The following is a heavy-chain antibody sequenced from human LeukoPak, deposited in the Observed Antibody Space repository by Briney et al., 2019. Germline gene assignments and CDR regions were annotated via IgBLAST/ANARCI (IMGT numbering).Heavy chain of an antibody. CDR3: AKDSYSSSSFPYYYYGMDV. D-gene: IGHD6-6*01. CDR1: GLIFSNYW. J-gene: IGHJ6*02. Sequence: GGSLRLSCAASGLIFSNYWMTWVRQAPGKGLEWVANIKEDGSETYYVDSVKGRFTISRDNDKNTLYLQMNSLRTEDTALYYCAKDSYSSSSFPYYYYGMDVWGQGTTVTVSS. V-gene: IGHV3-7*03. CDR2: IKEDGSET.